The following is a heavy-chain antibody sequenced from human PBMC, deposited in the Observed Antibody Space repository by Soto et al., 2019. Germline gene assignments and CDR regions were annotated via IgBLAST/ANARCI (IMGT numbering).Heavy chain of an antibody. V-gene: IGHV4-34*01. CDR1: GGSFSGYY. D-gene: IGHD3-3*01. Sequence: SETLSLTCAVYGGSFSGYYWSWIRQPPGKGLEWIGEINHSGSTNYNPSLKSRVTISVDTSKNQFSLKLSSVTAADTAVYHCARAGARGTKNDYDFWSGSMDVWGKGTTVTVSS. CDR3: ARAGARGTKNDYDFWSGSMDV. CDR2: INHSGST. J-gene: IGHJ6*03.